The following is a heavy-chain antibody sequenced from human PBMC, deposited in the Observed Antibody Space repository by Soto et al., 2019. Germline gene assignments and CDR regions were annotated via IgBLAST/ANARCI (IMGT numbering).Heavy chain of an antibody. V-gene: IGHV3-23*01. CDR3: APPIGIFGDYYYGMDV. J-gene: IGHJ6*02. CDR1: GFTFSSYA. CDR2: ISGSGGST. Sequence: GGSLRLSCAASGFTFSSYAMSWVRQAPGKGLEWVSAISGSGGSTYYADSVKGRFTISRDNSKNTLYLQMNSLRAEDTAVYYCAPPIGIFGDYYYGMDVWGQGTTVTVSS. D-gene: IGHD3-3*01.